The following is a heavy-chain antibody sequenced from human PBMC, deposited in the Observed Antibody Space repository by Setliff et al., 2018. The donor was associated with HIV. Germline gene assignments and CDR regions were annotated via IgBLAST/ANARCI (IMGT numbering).Heavy chain of an antibody. CDR2: MWSHGRTT. D-gene: IGHD3-16*01. CDR1: GFTLSHYG. V-gene: IGHV3-30*02. J-gene: IGHJ2*01. Sequence: GGSLRLSCEASGFTLSHYGMHWVRQAPGKGLEWVALMWSHGRTTHYADSVKGRFTISRDNSKNTLYLEMASLRVEETAVYYCAREELSAFSYGDRYWYFSLWGRGTLVTVSS. CDR3: AREELSAFSYGDRYWYFSL.